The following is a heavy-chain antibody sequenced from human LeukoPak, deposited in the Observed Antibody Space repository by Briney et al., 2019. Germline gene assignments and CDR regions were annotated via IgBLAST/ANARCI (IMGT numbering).Heavy chain of an antibody. CDR1: GGSFSGYY. Sequence: PSETLSLTCAVYGGSFSGYYWSWIRQPPGKGLEWIGEINHSRSTNYNPSLKSRVTISVDTSKNQFSLKLSSVTAADTAVYYCARAYNWNPFDYWGQGTLVTVSS. D-gene: IGHD1-20*01. J-gene: IGHJ4*02. CDR3: ARAYNWNPFDY. CDR2: INHSRST. V-gene: IGHV4-34*01.